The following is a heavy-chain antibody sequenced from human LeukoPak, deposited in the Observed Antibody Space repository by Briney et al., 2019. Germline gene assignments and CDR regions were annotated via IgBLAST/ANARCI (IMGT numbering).Heavy chain of an antibody. V-gene: IGHV1-69*05. J-gene: IGHJ5*02. D-gene: IGHD3-9*01. CDR3: ARDYYDILTGYPPGWFDP. CDR2: IIPIFGTA. Sequence: SVKVSCKASGGTFSSYAISWVRQAPGQGLEWMGRIIPIFGTANYAQKFQGRVTITTDESTSTAYIELSSLRSEDTAVYYCARDYYDILTGYPPGWFDPWGQGTLVTVSS. CDR1: GGTFSSYA.